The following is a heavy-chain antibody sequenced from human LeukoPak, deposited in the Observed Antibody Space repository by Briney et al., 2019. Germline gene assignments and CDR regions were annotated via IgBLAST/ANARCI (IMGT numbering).Heavy chain of an antibody. V-gene: IGHV1-69*02. CDR2: IIPILGIA. CDR3: ARVTLPNDYSSAGYYYYMDV. CDR1: GGIFSSYT. J-gene: IGHJ6*03. D-gene: IGHD4-11*01. Sequence: ASVKVSCKASGGIFSSYTISWVRQAPGQGLEWMGRIIPILGIANYAQKFQGRVTITADKSTSTAYMELSSLRSEDTAVYYCARVTLPNDYSSAGYYYYMDVWGKGTTVTVSS.